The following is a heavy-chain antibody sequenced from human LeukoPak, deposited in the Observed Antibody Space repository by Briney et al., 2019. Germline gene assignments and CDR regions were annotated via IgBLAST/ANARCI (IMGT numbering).Heavy chain of an antibody. CDR1: GGSISSGY. CDR2: IYYSGST. D-gene: IGHD3-22*01. V-gene: IGHV4-59*01. CDR3: ARDGVNYNDISGYDI. Sequence: PSETLSLTCTVSGGSISSGYWSWIRQPPGKGLEWIGYIYYSGSTNYNPSLKSRVTISVDTSKNQFSLKLSSVTAADTAVYYCARDGVNYNDISGYDIWGRGTLVTVSS. J-gene: IGHJ4*02.